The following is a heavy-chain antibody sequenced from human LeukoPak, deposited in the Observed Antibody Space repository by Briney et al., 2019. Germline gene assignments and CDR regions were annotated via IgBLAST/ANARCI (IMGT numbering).Heavy chain of an antibody. CDR3: ARRIAARPRGYWFDP. V-gene: IGHV4-34*01. Sequence: SETLSLTCAVYGGSFSGYYWSWTRQPPGKRLEWIWGINHSGSTIYNPSLKSRVTISVDTSKNQFSLKVSSVTAADTAVYYCARRIAARPRGYWFDPWGQGTLVTVSS. CDR1: GGSFSGYY. D-gene: IGHD6-6*01. CDR2: INHSGST. J-gene: IGHJ5*02.